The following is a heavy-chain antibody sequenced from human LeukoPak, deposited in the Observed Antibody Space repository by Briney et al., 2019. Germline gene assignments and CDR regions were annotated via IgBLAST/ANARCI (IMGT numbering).Heavy chain of an antibody. J-gene: IGHJ3*02. CDR2: IIPIFGTA. D-gene: IGHD3-3*01. Sequence: GASVKVSCKASGGTFSSYAISWVRQAPGQGLEWMGGIIPIFGTANYAQKFQGRVTMTRDMSTSTVYMELSSLRSEDTAVYYCARVFRGVFDAFDIWGQGTMVTVSS. CDR1: GGTFSSYA. V-gene: IGHV1-69*05. CDR3: ARVFRGVFDAFDI.